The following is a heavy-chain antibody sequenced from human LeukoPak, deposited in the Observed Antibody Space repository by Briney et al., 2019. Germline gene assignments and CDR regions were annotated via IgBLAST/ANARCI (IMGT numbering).Heavy chain of an antibody. Sequence: ASVKVSCKASGGTFSSYAISWARQAPGQGLEWMGGIIPIFGTANYAQKFQGRVTITADESTSTAYMELSSLRSEDTAVYYCARERGYSYGPKHPRNSWGQGTLVTVSS. J-gene: IGHJ4*02. CDR1: GGTFSSYA. CDR2: IIPIFGTA. V-gene: IGHV1-69*13. CDR3: ARERGYSYGPKHPRNS. D-gene: IGHD5-18*01.